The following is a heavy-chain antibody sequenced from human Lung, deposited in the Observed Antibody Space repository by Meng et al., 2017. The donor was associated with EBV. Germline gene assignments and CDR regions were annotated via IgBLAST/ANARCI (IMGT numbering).Heavy chain of an antibody. D-gene: IGHD2-15*01. J-gene: IGHJ4*02. Sequence: QIPPLQPGPEVKKPGAAVRVSCKASGYTFGSYGICWVRQAPGQGLEWMGWFVNYVDTYPAPKFQGRVTMTTDTHTNTAFMELRSLTSDDTAVYYCASGTPGRSYCDYWGQGTLVTVSS. CDR1: GYTFGSYG. CDR2: FVNYVDT. CDR3: ASGTPGRSYCDY. V-gene: IGHV1-18*01.